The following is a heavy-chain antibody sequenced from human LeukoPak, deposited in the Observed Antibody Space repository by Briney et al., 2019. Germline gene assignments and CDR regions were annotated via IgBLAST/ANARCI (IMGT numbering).Heavy chain of an antibody. J-gene: IGHJ5*02. CDR1: GFTFSRYW. CDR3: ARAPLVLQYRWWFDP. D-gene: IGHD5-24*01. V-gene: IGHV3-7*02. CDR2: IKQDGSEK. Sequence: PGGSLRLSCAASGFTFSRYWMTWVRQAPGKGLEWVANIKQDGSEKYYVDSVKGRFTISRDNAKNSLYLQMNSLRAEDTAVYHCARAPLVLQYRWWFDPWGQGTLVIVSS.